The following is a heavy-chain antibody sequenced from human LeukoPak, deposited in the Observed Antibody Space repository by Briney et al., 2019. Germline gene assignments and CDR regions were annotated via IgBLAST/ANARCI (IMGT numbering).Heavy chain of an antibody. J-gene: IGHJ4*02. Sequence: PGGSLRLSCAASGFTFNRYWMSWVRQAPGKGLEWVANIKQDGSEKYYADSVKGRFTISRDNSKNTLYLQMNSLRAEDTAVYYCAKDLGDYSNYLFDYWGQGTLVTVSS. CDR3: AKDLGDYSNYLFDY. D-gene: IGHD4-11*01. CDR1: GFTFNRYW. CDR2: IKQDGSEK. V-gene: IGHV3-7*01.